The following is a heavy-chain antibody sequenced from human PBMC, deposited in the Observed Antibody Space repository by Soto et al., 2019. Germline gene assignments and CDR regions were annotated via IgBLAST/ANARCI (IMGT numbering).Heavy chain of an antibody. J-gene: IGHJ6*01. CDR2: VIPVRGTS. CDR3: ARPSEVETTSYHTLAV. Sequence: QVQLVQSGAEVKNPGSSVKVSCKTSGGGFSNYAFSWVRQAPGQGLEWVGGVIPVRGTSPYAQKFQGTVTVTEDAATRTVSLEVSRLRFEDTAVYYCARPSEVETTSYHTLAVWGQGTTVIVSS. D-gene: IGHD2-21*02. CDR1: GGGFSNYA. V-gene: IGHV1-69*01.